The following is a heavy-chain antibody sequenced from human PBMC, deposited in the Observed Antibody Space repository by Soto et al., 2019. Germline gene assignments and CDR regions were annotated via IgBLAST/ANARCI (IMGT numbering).Heavy chain of an antibody. V-gene: IGHV1-18*01. D-gene: IGHD2-15*01. CDR1: GYTFTSYG. CDR2: ISAYNGNT. CDR3: ARELGGSTGPHYFDY. J-gene: IGHJ4*02. Sequence: ASVKVSCKASGYTFTSYGISWVRQAPGQGLEWMGWISAYNGNTNYAQKLQGRVTMTTDTSTSTAYMELRSLRSDDTAAYYCARELGGSTGPHYFDYWGQGTLVTVSS.